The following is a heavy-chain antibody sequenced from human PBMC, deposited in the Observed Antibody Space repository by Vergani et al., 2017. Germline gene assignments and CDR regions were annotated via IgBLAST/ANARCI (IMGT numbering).Heavy chain of an antibody. Sequence: EVQLVESGGGLVKPGGSLRLSCAASGFTFSSYSMNWVRQAPGKGLEWVSSISSSSSYIYYADSVKGRFTISRDNAKNSLYLQMNSLRAEDTAVYYCARAGDGYNAPCYWGQGTLVTVSS. J-gene: IGHJ4*02. CDR1: GFTFSSYS. CDR3: ARAGDGYNAPCY. V-gene: IGHV3-21*01. D-gene: IGHD5-24*01. CDR2: ISSSSSYI.